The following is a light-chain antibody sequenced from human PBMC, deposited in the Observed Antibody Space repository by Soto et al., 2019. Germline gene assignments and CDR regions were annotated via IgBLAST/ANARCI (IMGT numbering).Light chain of an antibody. V-gene: IGKV3-11*01. CDR2: ATS. J-gene: IGKJ2*03. CDR3: QQYGDYNSPRYS. CDR1: QSVSSY. Sequence: EIVLTQSPATLSLSPGERATLSCRASQSVSSYLGWYQQKPGQAPRLLIYATSSRAVGIPDRFSGSGSGTDFTLTISRLEPEDFAMYYCQQYGDYNSPRYSFGQGTRLEI.